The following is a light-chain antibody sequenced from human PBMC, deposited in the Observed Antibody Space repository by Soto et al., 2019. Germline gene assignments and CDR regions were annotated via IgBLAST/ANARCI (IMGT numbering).Light chain of an antibody. J-gene: IGKJ1*01. V-gene: IGKV1-39*01. CDR1: QSISSY. Sequence: DIQMTQSPSSLSASVGDRVTITCRASQSISSYLNWYQQKPGKAPKLLIYAASSLQSGVQSRFSGSGSGTDFTLTISSLQPEDFATDYCQHSYSTPRTFGQGTQVEIK. CDR3: QHSYSTPRT. CDR2: AAS.